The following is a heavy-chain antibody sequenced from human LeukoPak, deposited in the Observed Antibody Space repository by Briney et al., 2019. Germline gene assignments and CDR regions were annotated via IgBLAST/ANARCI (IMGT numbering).Heavy chain of an antibody. J-gene: IGHJ2*01. V-gene: IGHV3-48*03. CDR2: ISSSGSTI. CDR1: GFTFSSYE. CDR3: ARENYWYFDL. Sequence: GGSLRLSCAASGFTFSSYEMNWVRQAPGKGLEWVSYISSSGSTIYYADSVKGRFTISRDNAKNSLYLQMNSLRAEDTAVYYCARENYWYFDLWGRGTLVTVSS.